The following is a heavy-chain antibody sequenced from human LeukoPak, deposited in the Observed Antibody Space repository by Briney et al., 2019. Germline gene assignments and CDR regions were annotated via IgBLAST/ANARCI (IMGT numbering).Heavy chain of an antibody. D-gene: IGHD3-22*01. J-gene: IGHJ4*02. Sequence: KPSETLSLTCAVSGYSISSGYYWGWIRQPPGKGLERIGSIYHSGSTYYNPSLKSRVTISVDTSKNQFSLKLSSVTAADTAVYYCARRYYDSSGYYSDYVDYWGQGTLVTVSS. CDR2: IYHSGST. CDR3: ARRYYDSSGYYSDYVDY. CDR1: GYSISSGYY. V-gene: IGHV4-38-2*01.